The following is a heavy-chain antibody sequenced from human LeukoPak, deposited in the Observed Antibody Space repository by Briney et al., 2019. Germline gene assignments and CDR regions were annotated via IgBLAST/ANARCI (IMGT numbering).Heavy chain of an antibody. Sequence: PGRSLRLSCAPSGFTFSSYAMHWVRQAPGKGREWGAVISYDGSNKYYADSVKGRFTISRDNSQHPLYLQMNSLRAEDTAVYYCAKDSYQYSSATNWGQGTLVTVSS. V-gene: IGHV3-30*18. CDR2: ISYDGSNK. CDR1: GFTFSSYA. D-gene: IGHD6-19*01. CDR3: AKDSYQYSSATN. J-gene: IGHJ4*02.